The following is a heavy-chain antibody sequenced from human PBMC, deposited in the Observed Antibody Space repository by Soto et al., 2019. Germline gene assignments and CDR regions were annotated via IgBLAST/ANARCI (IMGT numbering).Heavy chain of an antibody. CDR2: ISAYNGNT. J-gene: IGHJ5*02. CDR1: GYTFTSYG. D-gene: IGHD2-15*01. Sequence: ASVKVXCKASGYTFTSYGISWVRQAPGQGLEWMGWISAYNGNTNYAQKLQGRVTMTTDTSTSTAYMELRSLRSDDTAVYYCARLHVVVAENWFDPWGQGTLVTVSS. CDR3: ARLHVVVAENWFDP. V-gene: IGHV1-18*01.